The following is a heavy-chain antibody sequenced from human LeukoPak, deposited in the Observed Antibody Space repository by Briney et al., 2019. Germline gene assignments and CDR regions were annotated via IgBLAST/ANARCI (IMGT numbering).Heavy chain of an antibody. V-gene: IGHV1-18*01. CDR1: GYTFTSYG. J-gene: IGHJ4*02. CDR2: ISAYNGNT. CDR3: ARRARSSGWYPPLRY. Sequence: ASVKVSCKASGYTFTSYGISWVRQAPGQGLEWMGWISAYNGNTNYAQKLQGRVTMTTDTSTSTAYMELRSLRSDDTAVYYCARRARSSGWYPPLRYWGQGTLVTVSS. D-gene: IGHD6-19*01.